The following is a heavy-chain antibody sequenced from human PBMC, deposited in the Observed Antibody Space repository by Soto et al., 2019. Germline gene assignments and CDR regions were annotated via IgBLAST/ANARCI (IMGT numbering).Heavy chain of an antibody. J-gene: IGHJ4*02. CDR1: GFTFSSYE. V-gene: IGHV3-48*03. CDR2: ISSSGSTI. D-gene: IGHD5-12*01. Sequence: GGSLRLSCAASGFTFSSYEMNWVRQAPGKGLEWVSYISSSGSTIYYADSVKGRFTISRDNAKNPLYLQMNSLRAEDTAVYYCARVATGRFDYWGQGTLVTVSS. CDR3: ARVATGRFDY.